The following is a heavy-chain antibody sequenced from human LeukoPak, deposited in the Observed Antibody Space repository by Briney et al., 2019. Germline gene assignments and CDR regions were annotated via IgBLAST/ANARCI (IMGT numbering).Heavy chain of an antibody. Sequence: ASVKVSCKASGYTFTGYYIHWARQAPGQRPEWMGLINPGGDNTNYAQNFQGRVTMTSDTSTSTVYMELSSLRSEDTAIYYCARIRDGYNDAYDIWGQGTVVTVPS. CDR2: INPGGDNT. CDR1: GYTFTGYY. J-gene: IGHJ3*02. CDR3: ARIRDGYNDAYDI. V-gene: IGHV1-46*01. D-gene: IGHD5-24*01.